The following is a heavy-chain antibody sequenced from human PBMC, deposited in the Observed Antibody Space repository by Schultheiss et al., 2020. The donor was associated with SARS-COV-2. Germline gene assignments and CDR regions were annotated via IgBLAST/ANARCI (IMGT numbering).Heavy chain of an antibody. Sequence: GESLKISCAASGFTFSSNAMSWVRQAPGKGLEWVAVISYDGSNKYYADSVKGRFTISRDNAKNSLYLQMNSLGAEDTAVYYCARDRSSTITGTTILDVWGQGTTVTVSS. CDR2: ISYDGSNK. D-gene: IGHD1-7*01. V-gene: IGHV3-30*07. J-gene: IGHJ6*02. CDR3: ARDRSSTITGTTILDV. CDR1: GFTFSSNA.